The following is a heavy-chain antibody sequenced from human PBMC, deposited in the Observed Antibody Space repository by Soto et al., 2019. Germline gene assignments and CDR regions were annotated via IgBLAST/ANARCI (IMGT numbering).Heavy chain of an antibody. CDR1: GFTFSSHA. Sequence: EVQLLESGGGLVQPGGSLRLSCEASGFTFSSHAMSWVRQAPGKGLEWVSAISGSDAGTFDADSVRGRFTISRDNPKNTLYLHMTSLRVEDTAIYFCTKDPGTRSSCYFDFWGQGSLVTVSS. CDR2: ISGSDAGT. J-gene: IGHJ4*02. CDR3: TKDPGTRSSCYFDF. V-gene: IGHV3-23*01. D-gene: IGHD6-13*01.